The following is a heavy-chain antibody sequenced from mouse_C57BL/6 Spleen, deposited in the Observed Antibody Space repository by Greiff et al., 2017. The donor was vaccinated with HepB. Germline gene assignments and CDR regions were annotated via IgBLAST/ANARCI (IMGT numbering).Heavy chain of an antibody. CDR3: ARGEDYYGSSPWYFDV. V-gene: IGHV1-47*01. D-gene: IGHD1-1*01. CDR2: FHPYNDDT. Sequence: QVQLQQSGAELVKPGASVKMSCKASGYTFTTYPLEWMKQNHGKSLEWIGNFHPYNDDTKYNEKFKGKATLTVEKSSSTVYLELSRLTSDDSAVYYCARGEDYYGSSPWYFDVWGTGTTVTVSS. CDR1: GYTFTTYP. J-gene: IGHJ1*03.